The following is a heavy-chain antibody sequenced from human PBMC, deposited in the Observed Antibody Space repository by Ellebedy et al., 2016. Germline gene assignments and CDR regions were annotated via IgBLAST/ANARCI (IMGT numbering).Heavy chain of an antibody. CDR3: AKRRGSDFWSGRFDY. V-gene: IGHV3-23*01. J-gene: IGHJ4*02. CDR1: GFNLRNSA. D-gene: IGHD3-3*01. Sequence: GGSLRLXCAASGFNLRNSAMSWVRQAPGKGLEWVAVIVESGLTDYADSVKGRFTISRDSSKKTLYLQMNSLRVDDTVVYYCAKRRGSDFWSGRFDYWGQGTLVTVSS. CDR2: IVESGLT.